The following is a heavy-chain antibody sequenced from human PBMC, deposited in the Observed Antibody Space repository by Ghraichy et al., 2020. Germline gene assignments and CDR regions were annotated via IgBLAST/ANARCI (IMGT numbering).Heavy chain of an antibody. CDR3: AAYCSGGSCYTAYSWFDP. V-gene: IGHV4-38-2*01. CDR2: IYNSGST. CDR1: GYSISSGYY. J-gene: IGHJ5*02. D-gene: IGHD2-15*01. Sequence: SETLSLTCAVSGYSISSGYYWGWIRQPPGKGLEWIGRIYNSGSTYYNPSLKSRVTISLDTSKNQFSLKLTSVTAADTAVYYCAAYCSGGSCYTAYSWFDPWGQGTLVTVSS.